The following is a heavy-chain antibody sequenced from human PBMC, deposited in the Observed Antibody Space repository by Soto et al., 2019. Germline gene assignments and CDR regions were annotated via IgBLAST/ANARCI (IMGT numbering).Heavy chain of an antibody. V-gene: IGHV4-59*01. Sequence: PPETLSLTCSVSGVSIISYYWTWIRHSPGKGLEWNGYVYHTGNTYYNPTLKSRVTISLDTSKNQVTLRLRSVTAADTAVYYCASEQYSWKLWGQGTLVTVSS. CDR3: ASEQYSWKL. CDR1: GVSIISYY. D-gene: IGHD1-20*01. J-gene: IGHJ4*02. CDR2: VYHTGNT.